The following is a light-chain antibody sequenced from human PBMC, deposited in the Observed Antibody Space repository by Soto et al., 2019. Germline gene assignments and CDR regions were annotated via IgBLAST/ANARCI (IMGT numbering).Light chain of an antibody. J-gene: IGKJ1*01. Sequence: IVLTQSPGTLSLSQRERATLACRVTQSVRSSYLAWYQQKPGQAPRLLIYGASTRATGIPDRFSGSGSGTDFTLTINSLQPEDFALYYCQQYGSSPPTFCQGTKVDIK. V-gene: IGKV3-20*01. CDR3: QQYGSSPPT. CDR1: QSVRSSY. CDR2: GAS.